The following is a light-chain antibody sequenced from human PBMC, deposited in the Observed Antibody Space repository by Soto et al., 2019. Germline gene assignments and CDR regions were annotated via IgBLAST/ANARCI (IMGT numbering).Light chain of an antibody. J-gene: IGLJ1*01. CDR1: SSDVGGYNS. V-gene: IGLV2-14*01. CDR3: SSYTNSSTLLDV. Sequence: QSVLTQPASVSGSPGQSITISCTGTSSDVGGYNSVSWYQQHPGKAPKLMIYDVSNRPSGVSNRFSGSKSGNTASLTISGLQAEDEADYYCSSYTNSSTLLDVFGTGTKLTVL. CDR2: DVS.